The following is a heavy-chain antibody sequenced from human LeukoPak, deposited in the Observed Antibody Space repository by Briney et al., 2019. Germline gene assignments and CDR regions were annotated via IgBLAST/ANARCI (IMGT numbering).Heavy chain of an antibody. CDR1: GFTFSSYA. V-gene: IGHV3-23*01. CDR2: ISGSGGST. J-gene: IGHJ5*02. Sequence: GGSLRLSCAASGFTFSSYAMSWVRQAPGKGLEWVSAISGSGGSTYYADSVKDRFTISRDNSKNTLYLQMNSLRAEDTAVYYCAKDLYCSSTSCPWGWFDPWGQGTLVTVSS. CDR3: AKDLYCSSTSCPWGWFDP. D-gene: IGHD2-2*01.